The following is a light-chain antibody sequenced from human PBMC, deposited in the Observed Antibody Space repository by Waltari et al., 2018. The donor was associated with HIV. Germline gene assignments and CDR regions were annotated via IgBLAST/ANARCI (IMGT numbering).Light chain of an antibody. CDR2: EVT. J-gene: IGLJ3*02. CDR1: NSDVGGYNY. V-gene: IGLV2-14*01. Sequence: SPGQSITISCTGTNSDVGGYNYVSWYQHHPGKAPKLIIYEVTNRPSGVSNRFSGSKSGNTASLTISGLQAEDEADYYCNSYTTGTAWVFGGGTKLTVL. CDR3: NSYTTGTAWV.